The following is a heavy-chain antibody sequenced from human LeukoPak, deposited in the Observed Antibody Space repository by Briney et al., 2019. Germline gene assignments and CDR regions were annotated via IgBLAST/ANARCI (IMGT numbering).Heavy chain of an antibody. D-gene: IGHD6-13*01. CDR3: AKTMSSSSRWGLILRYFDL. V-gene: IGHV3-30*18. CDR2: ISYDGSKK. Sequence: GGSLRLSCAASAFIFSSYAMHWVRQAPGKGLEWVAVISYDGSKKYYVDSVKGRFTISRDNSMNTLYLQMNSLRAEDTAVYYCAKTMSSSSRWGLILRYFDLWGRGTLVTVSS. J-gene: IGHJ2*01. CDR1: AFIFSSYA.